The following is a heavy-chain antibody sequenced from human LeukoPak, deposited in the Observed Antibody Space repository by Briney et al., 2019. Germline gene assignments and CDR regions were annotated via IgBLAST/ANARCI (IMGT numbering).Heavy chain of an antibody. CDR3: ARDLRSSSWYDYYYYYMDV. CDR1: GFTFSDYY. J-gene: IGHJ6*03. Sequence: GGSLRLSCAASGFTFSDYYMSWIRQAPGKGLEWGSYISSSGSTIYYADSVKGRFTISRDNAKNSLYLQMNSLRAEDTAVYYCARDLRSSSWYDYYYYYMDVWGKGTTVTVSS. V-gene: IGHV3-11*04. D-gene: IGHD6-13*01. CDR2: ISSSGSTI.